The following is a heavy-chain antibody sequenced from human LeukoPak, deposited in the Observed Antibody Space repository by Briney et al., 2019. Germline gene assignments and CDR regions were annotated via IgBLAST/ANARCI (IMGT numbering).Heavy chain of an antibody. Sequence: PSETLSLTCTVSGGSISSSSYYWGWIRQPPGKGLGWIGSIHYSGSAYYSPSLKSRVTISVDTSKNQFSLKLNSVTATDTSVYYCARHYQWLAPPSDYWGQGTLVTVSS. CDR3: ARHYQWLAPPSDY. CDR2: IHYSGSA. J-gene: IGHJ4*02. D-gene: IGHD6-19*01. V-gene: IGHV4-39*01. CDR1: GGSISSSSYY.